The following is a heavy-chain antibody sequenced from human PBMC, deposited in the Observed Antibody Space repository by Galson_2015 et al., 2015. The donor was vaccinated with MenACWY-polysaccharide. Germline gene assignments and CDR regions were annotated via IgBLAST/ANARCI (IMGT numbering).Heavy chain of an antibody. V-gene: IGHV3-74*01. Sequence: SLRLSCAASGFTFSSYWMHWVRQAPGEGLVWVSRINTDGSSTSYADSVKGRFTVSRDNAKNTVYLQMNSLRAEDTAVYYCARDPHCGAGCSIHDAFDVWGQGTKVTVSP. CDR1: GFTFSSYW. J-gene: IGHJ3*01. D-gene: IGHD2-21*02. CDR2: INTDGSST. CDR3: ARDPHCGAGCSIHDAFDV.